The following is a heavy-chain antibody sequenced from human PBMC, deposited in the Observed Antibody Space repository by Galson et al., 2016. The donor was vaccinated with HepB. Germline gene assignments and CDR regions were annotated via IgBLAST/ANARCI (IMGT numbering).Heavy chain of an antibody. CDR1: GYSFTTYW. CDR2: IYPGDSDT. J-gene: IGHJ5*02. CDR3: ARQIFGEDPPLAWFDP. D-gene: IGHD3-16*01. V-gene: IGHV5-51*01. Sequence: QSGAEVKKPGESLKISCKVSGYSFTTYWIGWVRQMPGKGLEWMGVIYPGDSDTRYSPSFQGQVTISVDKSIKTAYLQWSSLKPSDTAMYYCARQIFGEDPPLAWFDPWGQGTLVTVSS.